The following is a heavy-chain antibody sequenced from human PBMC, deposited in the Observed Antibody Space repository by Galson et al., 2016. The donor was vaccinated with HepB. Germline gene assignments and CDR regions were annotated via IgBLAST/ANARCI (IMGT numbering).Heavy chain of an antibody. J-gene: IGHJ4*02. CDR3: ARGEGRYTDY. CDR1: GFTLSSYW. CDR2: INRDGSSA. D-gene: IGHD1-26*01. Sequence: SLRLSCAASGFTLSSYWMRWVRQTPGKGLEWVSRINRDGSSANYADSVKGRFTISRDNAKNTLFLQINSLRAEDTAVYYCARGEGRYTDYWGQGTLVTVSS. V-gene: IGHV3-74*01.